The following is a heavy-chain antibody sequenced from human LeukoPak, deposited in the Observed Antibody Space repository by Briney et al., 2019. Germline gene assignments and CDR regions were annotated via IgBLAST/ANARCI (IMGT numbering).Heavy chain of an antibody. V-gene: IGHV4-31*03. Sequence: SETLSLTCTVSGGSISSGGYYWSWIRQHPGKGLEWIGYIYYSGSTYYNPSLKSRVTISVDTSKNQFSLKLSSVTAADTAVYYCARDNYNRSSTSCYDLHYYGMDVWGQGTTVTVSS. D-gene: IGHD2-2*01. CDR2: IYYSGST. CDR3: ARDNYNRSSTSCYDLHYYGMDV. CDR1: GGSISSGGYY. J-gene: IGHJ6*02.